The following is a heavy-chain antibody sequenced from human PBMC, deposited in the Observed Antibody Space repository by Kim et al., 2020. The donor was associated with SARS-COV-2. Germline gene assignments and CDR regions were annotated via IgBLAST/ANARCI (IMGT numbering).Heavy chain of an antibody. CDR3: AKASLVVVPAAAKNWFDP. Sequence: GGSLRLSCVASGLTLSRYGMHWVRQAPGKGLEWVAVSSYDGSNKYYADSVKGRFTISRDNSKNTLYLQMNSLRVEDTAVYYCAKASLVVVPAAAKNWFDPWGQGTLVTVSS. J-gene: IGHJ5*02. CDR1: GLTLSRYG. D-gene: IGHD2-2*01. CDR2: SSYDGSNK. V-gene: IGHV3-30*18.